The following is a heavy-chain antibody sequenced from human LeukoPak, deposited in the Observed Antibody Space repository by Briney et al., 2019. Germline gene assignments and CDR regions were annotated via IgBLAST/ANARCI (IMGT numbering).Heavy chain of an antibody. V-gene: IGHV1-46*01. J-gene: IGHJ4*02. CDR1: GYTFTTYY. Sequence: ASVKVSCKASGYTFTTYYIHWVRQAPGQGLEWMGIINPTGDSTTYAQKFQGRVTMTRDTSTSTVFMELNSLRSEDTAVYYCALYSSTWYWGQGTLVTVSS. CDR2: INPTGDST. D-gene: IGHD6-13*01. CDR3: ALYSSTWY.